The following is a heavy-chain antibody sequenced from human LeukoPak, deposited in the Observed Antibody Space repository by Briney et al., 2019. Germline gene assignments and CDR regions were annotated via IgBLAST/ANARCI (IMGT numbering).Heavy chain of an antibody. D-gene: IGHD3-22*01. CDR3: ARGGHYYDRYAFDI. Sequence: GASVKVSCKASGGTFSSYAISWVRQAPGQGLEWMGGIIPIFGTANYAQKFQGRVTITADKSTSTAYMELSSLRSEDTAVYYCARGGHYYDRYAFDIWGQGTMVTVSS. CDR2: IIPIFGTA. V-gene: IGHV1-69*06. J-gene: IGHJ3*02. CDR1: GGTFSSYA.